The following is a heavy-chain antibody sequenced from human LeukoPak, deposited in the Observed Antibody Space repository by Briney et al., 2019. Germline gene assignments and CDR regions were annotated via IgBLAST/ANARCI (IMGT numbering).Heavy chain of an antibody. V-gene: IGHV4-61*02. D-gene: IGHD3-10*01. J-gene: IGHJ5*02. CDR1: GGSISSGSYY. CDR3: ARYGSGSYPSPRINWFDP. Sequence: TLSLTCTVSGGSISSGSYYWSWIRQPAGQGLEWIGRIYTSGSTNYNPSLKSRVTISVDTSKNQFSLKLSSVTAADTAVYYCARYGSGSYPSPRINWFDPWGQGTLVTVSS. CDR2: IYTSGST.